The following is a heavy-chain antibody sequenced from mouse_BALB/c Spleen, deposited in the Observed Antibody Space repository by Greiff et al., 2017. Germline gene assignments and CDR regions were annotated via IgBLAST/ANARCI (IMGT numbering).Heavy chain of an antibody. D-gene: IGHD2-2*01. CDR2: INPSNGRT. J-gene: IGHJ2*01. CDR1: GYTFTSYW. V-gene: IGHV1S81*02. CDR3: ARFGYVHFDY. Sequence: QVQLQQPGAELVKPGASVKLSCKASGYTFTSYWMHWVKQRPGQGLEWIGEINPSNGRTNYNEKFKSKATLTVDKSSSTAYMQLSSLTSEDSAVYYCARFGYVHFDYWGQGTTLTVSS.